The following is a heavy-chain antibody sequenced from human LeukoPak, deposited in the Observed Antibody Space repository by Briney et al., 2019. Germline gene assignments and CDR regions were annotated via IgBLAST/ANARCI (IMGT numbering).Heavy chain of an antibody. Sequence: GGSLRLSCAASGFTFSDYYMSWIRQAPGKGLEWVSYISSSGSTIYYADSVKGRFTISRDNAKNSLYLQMNSLRAEDTAVYYCTTYGGLNHTPRVRYFDYWGQGTLVTVSS. CDR3: TTYGGLNHTPRVRYFDY. V-gene: IGHV3-11*01. D-gene: IGHD4-23*01. J-gene: IGHJ4*02. CDR2: ISSSGSTI. CDR1: GFTFSDYY.